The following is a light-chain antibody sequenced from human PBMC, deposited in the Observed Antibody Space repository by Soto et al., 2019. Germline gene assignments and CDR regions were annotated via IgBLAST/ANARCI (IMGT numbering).Light chain of an antibody. CDR1: QSVSSNY. V-gene: IGKV3-20*01. J-gene: IGKJ1*01. CDR2: GAS. CDR3: QQYGSSPWT. Sequence: EIVLTQSPGTLSLSPGERATLSCRASQSVSSNYLAWYQQKPGQAPRLVISGASSRATGIPYKFSGSGYGTDFTLTISRLEPEDFAVYYCQQYGSSPWTFGRGTKVEIK.